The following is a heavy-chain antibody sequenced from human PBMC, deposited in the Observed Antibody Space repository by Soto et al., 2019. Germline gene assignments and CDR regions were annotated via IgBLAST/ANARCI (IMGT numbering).Heavy chain of an antibody. D-gene: IGHD2-21*01. J-gene: IGHJ3*02. V-gene: IGHV3-30-3*01. CDR1: GVTFSSYA. CDR2: ISYDGSNK. CDR3: ARDDSFAFDI. Sequence: GGSMRLSCAASGVTFSSYAMHWVRQAPGKGLEWVAVISYDGSNKYYADSVKGRFTISRDNSKNTLYLQMNSLRAEDTAVYYCARDDSFAFDIWGQGTMVTVSS.